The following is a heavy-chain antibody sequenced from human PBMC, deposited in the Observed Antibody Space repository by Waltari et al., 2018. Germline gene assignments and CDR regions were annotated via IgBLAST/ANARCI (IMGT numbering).Heavy chain of an antibody. CDR2: IWYDGSNK. Sequence: QVQLVESGGGVVQPGRSLRLSCAASGFTFSSYGLHWVRQAPGKGLGWVAVIWYDGSNKYYADSVKGRFTISRDNSKNTLYLQMNSLRAEDTAVYYCARDESSGWYGGGYWGQGTLVTVSS. D-gene: IGHD6-19*01. J-gene: IGHJ4*02. CDR3: ARDESSGWYGGGY. V-gene: IGHV3-33*01. CDR1: GFTFSSYG.